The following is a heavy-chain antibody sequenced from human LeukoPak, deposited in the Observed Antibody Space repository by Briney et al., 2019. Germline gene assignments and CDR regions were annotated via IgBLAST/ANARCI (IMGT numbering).Heavy chain of an antibody. CDR2: IYYSGST. V-gene: IGHV4-39*01. Sequence: SETLSLTCTVSGGSISSSSYYWGWIRQPPGKGLEWIGSIYYSGSTYYNPSLKSRVTISVDTSKNQFSLKLSSVTAADTAVYYCARSSANSYDSSGYYYVPPYYFDYWGQGTLVTVSS. D-gene: IGHD3-22*01. CDR1: GGSISSSSYY. J-gene: IGHJ4*02. CDR3: ARSSANSYDSSGYYYVPPYYFDY.